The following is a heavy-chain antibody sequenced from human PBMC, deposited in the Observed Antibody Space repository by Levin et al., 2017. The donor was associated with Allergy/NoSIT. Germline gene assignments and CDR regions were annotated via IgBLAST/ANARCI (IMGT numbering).Heavy chain of an antibody. CDR1: GDSVSSNSAA. CDR2: TYYRSRWYY. CDR3: ARGSDTSTWY. Sequence: SQTLSLTCAISGDSVSSNSAAWSWIRQSPSRGLEWLGRTYYRSRWYYEYAVSVKSRITINPDTSKNQFSLHLNSVTPEDTAVYYCARGSDTSTWYWGQGILVTVSS. D-gene: IGHD6-13*01. V-gene: IGHV6-1*01. J-gene: IGHJ4*02.